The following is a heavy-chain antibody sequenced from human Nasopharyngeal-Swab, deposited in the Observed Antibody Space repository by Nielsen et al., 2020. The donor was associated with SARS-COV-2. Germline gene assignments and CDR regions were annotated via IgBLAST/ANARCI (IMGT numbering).Heavy chain of an antibody. CDR3: ARAWGVHSSSLLLTSYYSYYMDV. V-gene: IGHV1-69*13. J-gene: IGHJ6*03. CDR1: GGTFSSYA. Sequence: SVKVSCKASGGTFSSYAISWVRQAPGQGLEWMGGIIPIFGTANYAQKFQGRVTITADESTSTAYMELSSLRSEDTAVYYCARAWGVHSSSLLLTSYYSYYMDVWGKGTTVTVSS. CDR2: IIPIFGTA. D-gene: IGHD6-6*01.